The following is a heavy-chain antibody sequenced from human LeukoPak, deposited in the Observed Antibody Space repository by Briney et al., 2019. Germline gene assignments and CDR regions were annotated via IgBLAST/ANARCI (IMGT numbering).Heavy chain of an antibody. D-gene: IGHD1-26*01. Sequence: GASVKVSCKASGYTFTGYYMHWVRQAPGQGLEWMGWINPNSGGTNYAQKFQGRVTMTRDTSISTAYMELSGLRSDDTAVYYCARNKLVGATHTYDAFDIWGQGTMVTVSS. CDR3: ARNKLVGATHTYDAFDI. J-gene: IGHJ3*02. V-gene: IGHV1-2*02. CDR2: INPNSGGT. CDR1: GYTFTGYY.